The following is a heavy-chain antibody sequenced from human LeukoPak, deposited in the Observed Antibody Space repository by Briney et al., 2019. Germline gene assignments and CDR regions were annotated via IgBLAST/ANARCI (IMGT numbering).Heavy chain of an antibody. V-gene: IGHV3-74*01. Sequence: PGGSLRLPCAASGFTFSSHWMYWVRQPPGKGLVWVSRINYDGSSTTYADSVRGRFTISRDNANNTLYLQMNSLRAEDPAVYYCARALVVTSGSLDHWGQGTLVTVSS. D-gene: IGHD3-10*01. CDR2: INYDGSST. CDR3: ARALVVTSGSLDH. J-gene: IGHJ4*02. CDR1: GFTFSSHW.